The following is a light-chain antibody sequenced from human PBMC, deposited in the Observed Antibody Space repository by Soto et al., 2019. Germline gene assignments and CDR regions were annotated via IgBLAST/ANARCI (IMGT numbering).Light chain of an antibody. CDR1: QSIRSF. Sequence: DIQVTQSPSSLSASIGDRITITCRASQSIRSFLNWYQQKPGKAPKLLIYSASSLQSGVPSRFSGSGSGTDFTLTINNLQPEDFATYYCEQSYSSPPITFGQGTRLEIK. CDR2: SAS. CDR3: EQSYSSPPIT. V-gene: IGKV1-39*01. J-gene: IGKJ5*01.